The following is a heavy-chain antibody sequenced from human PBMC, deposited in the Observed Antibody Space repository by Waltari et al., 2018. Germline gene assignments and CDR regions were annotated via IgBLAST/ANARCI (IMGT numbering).Heavy chain of an antibody. J-gene: IGHJ4*02. CDR1: GYTLTELS. V-gene: IGHV1-24*01. CDR3: ATTVRGYSSGWYSVDY. CDR2: FDPEDGET. Sequence: QVQLVQSGAEVKKPGASVRVSCTVSGYTLTELSMHWVRQAPGKGLEWMGGFDPEDGETIYAQKFQGRVTMTEDTSTDTAYMELSSLRSEDTAVYYCATTVRGYSSGWYSVDYWGQGTLVTVSS. D-gene: IGHD6-19*01.